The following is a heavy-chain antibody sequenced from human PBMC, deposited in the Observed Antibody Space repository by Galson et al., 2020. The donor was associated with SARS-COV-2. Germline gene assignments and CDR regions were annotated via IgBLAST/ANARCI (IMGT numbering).Heavy chain of an antibody. Sequence: ASVQVSCKDSGYSFTAYYLHWVRQAPGQEPEWMGWTNPQRGDSVYAQGFQDRVIMTSDRSVTTVYMELRSLKSDDTALYYCARDSGRPGRHWYFDLWGRGTRVTVSS. CDR1: GYSFTAYY. CDR2: TNPQRGDS. V-gene: IGHV1-2*02. J-gene: IGHJ2*01. D-gene: IGHD3-10*01. CDR3: ARDSGRPGRHWYFDL.